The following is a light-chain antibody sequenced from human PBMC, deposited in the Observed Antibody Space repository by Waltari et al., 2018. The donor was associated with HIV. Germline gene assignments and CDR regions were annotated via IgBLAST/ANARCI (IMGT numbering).Light chain of an antibody. CDR2: WAS. CDR3: QQYYSIPIT. J-gene: IGKJ5*01. CDR1: QSVLYNSNNKNY. Sequence: DIVMTQSPDALAVSLGERAIINCTSSQSVLYNSNNKNYLVWYQQKPGQPPKVLISWASTRESGVHDRFSGSGSGTHFSLAISGLQAEDVAVYYCQQYYSIPITFGQGTRLDIK. V-gene: IGKV4-1*01.